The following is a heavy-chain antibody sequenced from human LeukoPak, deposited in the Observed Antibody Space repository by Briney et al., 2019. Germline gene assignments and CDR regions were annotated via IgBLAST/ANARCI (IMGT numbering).Heavy chain of an antibody. J-gene: IGHJ5*02. Sequence: GVSLRLSCAASGFSFSSYGIHWVRQAPGKGLEWVAVIWYDGSNKYHADSVKGRFTISRANSKNTLYLQMNSLRAEDTALYYCARDQGYSYDADWFDPWGQGTLVTVSS. CDR1: GFSFSSYG. CDR2: IWYDGSNK. CDR3: ARDQGYSYDADWFDP. V-gene: IGHV3-33*01. D-gene: IGHD5-18*01.